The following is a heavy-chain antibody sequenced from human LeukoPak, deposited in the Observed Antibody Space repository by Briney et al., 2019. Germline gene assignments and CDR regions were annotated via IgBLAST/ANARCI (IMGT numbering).Heavy chain of an antibody. Sequence: GASVKVACKVSGYTLTELSMHWVRQAPGKGLEWMGGFDPEDGETIYAQKLQGRVTMTEDTSTDPAYMELSSLRSEDTAVYYCATDSPYYYGSGSSGAFDIWGQGTMVTVSS. D-gene: IGHD3-10*01. CDR2: FDPEDGET. CDR3: ATDSPYYYGSGSSGAFDI. CDR1: GYTLTELS. V-gene: IGHV1-24*01. J-gene: IGHJ3*02.